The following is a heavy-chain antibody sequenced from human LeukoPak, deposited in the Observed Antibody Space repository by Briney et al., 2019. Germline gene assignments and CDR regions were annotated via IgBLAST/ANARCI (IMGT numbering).Heavy chain of an antibody. D-gene: IGHD3-22*01. Sequence: GASVKVSCKASGGTFSSYAISWVRQAPGQGLEWMGGIIPIFGTANYAQKFQGRVTITADKSTSTAYMELSSLRSEDTAVYYCARAYYYDSSGYQYYYYYMDVWGKGTTVTVSS. CDR3: ARAYYYDSSGYQYYYYYMDV. V-gene: IGHV1-69*06. J-gene: IGHJ6*03. CDR1: GGTFSSYA. CDR2: IIPIFGTA.